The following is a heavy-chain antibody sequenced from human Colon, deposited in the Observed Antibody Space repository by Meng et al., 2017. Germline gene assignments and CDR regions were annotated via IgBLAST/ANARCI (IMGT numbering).Heavy chain of an antibody. D-gene: IGHD3-22*01. CDR3: VRDFDAYDKSGYSDWFDS. V-gene: IGHV3-48*03. J-gene: IGHJ5*01. CDR1: GFTFSSYE. CDR2: ISSSGTTI. Sequence: GESLKISCAASGFTFSSYEMNWVRQAPGKGLEWVSHISSSGTTIYYADSVKGRFTISRDNAKNSLYLQMNSLRAEDTGLYYCVRDFDAYDKSGYSDWFDSWGHGNRV.